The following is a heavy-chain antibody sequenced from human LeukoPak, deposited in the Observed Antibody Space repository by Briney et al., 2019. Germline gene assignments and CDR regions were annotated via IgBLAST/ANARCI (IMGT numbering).Heavy chain of an antibody. CDR3: ARDNPPDY. Sequence: ETLSLTCAVYGGSFSGYYWSWVRQAPGKGLEWVANIKQDGSEKSYVESVRGRFTISRDNAKNSLYLQLNSLRAEDTALYYCARDNPPDYWGQGTLVTVSS. V-gene: IGHV3-7*03. CDR1: GGSFSGYY. CDR2: IKQDGSEK. J-gene: IGHJ4*02.